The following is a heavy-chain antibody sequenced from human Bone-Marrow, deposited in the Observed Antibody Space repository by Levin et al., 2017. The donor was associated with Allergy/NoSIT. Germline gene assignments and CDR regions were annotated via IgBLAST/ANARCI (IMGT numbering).Heavy chain of an antibody. CDR2: ISYSGSTYSSSGST. V-gene: IGHV4-39*01. CDR1: GGSISSSSSY. D-gene: IGHD6-13*01. J-gene: IGHJ4*02. Sequence: SETLSLTCTVSGGSISSSSSYWGWIRQPPGKGLEWIGSISYSGSTYSSSGSTYYNPSLRSRVTISADTSKNQFSLKLSSVTAADTAVYYCARSSYSSTSAPFDYWGQGTLVTVSS. CDR3: ARSSYSSTSAPFDY.